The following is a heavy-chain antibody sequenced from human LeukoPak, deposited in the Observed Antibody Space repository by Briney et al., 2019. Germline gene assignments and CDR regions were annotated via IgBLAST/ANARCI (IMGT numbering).Heavy chain of an antibody. J-gene: IGHJ5*02. D-gene: IGHD1-1*01. Sequence: GGSLRLSCAASGITFSSYAMTWVRQAPGRGLEWVSALSGDGSTTYYADSVKGRFTISRDNSKDTLYLQVNSLRPEDTAVYYCAKGTNWNDLSWFDPWGQGTLVTVSS. V-gene: IGHV3-23*01. CDR1: GITFSSYA. CDR3: AKGTNWNDLSWFDP. CDR2: LSGDGSTT.